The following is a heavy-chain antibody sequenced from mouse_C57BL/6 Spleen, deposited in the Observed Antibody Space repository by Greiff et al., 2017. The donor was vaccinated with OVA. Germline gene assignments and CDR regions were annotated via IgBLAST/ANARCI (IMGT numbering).Heavy chain of an antibody. V-gene: IGHV5-4*01. CDR1: GFTFSSYA. Sequence: VQLKESGGGLVKPGGSLKLSCAASGFTFSSYAMSWVRQTPEKRLEWVATISDGGSYTYYPDNVKGRFTISRDNAKNNLYLLMSHLKAEDTAMYYCARDDYYGFAYWGQGTLVTVSA. CDR3: ARDDYYGFAY. CDR2: ISDGGSYT. D-gene: IGHD1-1*01. J-gene: IGHJ3*01.